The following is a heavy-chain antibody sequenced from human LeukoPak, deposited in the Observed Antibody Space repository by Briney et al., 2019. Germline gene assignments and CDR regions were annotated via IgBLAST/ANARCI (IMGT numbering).Heavy chain of an antibody. CDR3: TTESVDSSGYDH. D-gene: IGHD3-22*01. V-gene: IGHV3-15*01. CDR2: IKSKTDGGTT. CDR1: GFTFSKAW. Sequence: GGSLRLSVEASGFTFSKAWMGGVRQAPGKGLEGLARIKSKTDGGTTDYAAPVKGRFTISRDDSKNTLYLQMNSLKTEDTAVYYCTTESVDSSGYDHWGQGTLVTVSS. J-gene: IGHJ4*02.